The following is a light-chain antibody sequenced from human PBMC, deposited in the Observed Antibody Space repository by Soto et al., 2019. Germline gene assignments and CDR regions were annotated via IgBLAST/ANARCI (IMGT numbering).Light chain of an antibody. CDR1: SSNIGSNT. CDR2: SNN. V-gene: IGLV1-44*01. Sequence: QSVLTQPPSASGTPGQRVTISCSGSSSNIGSNTVNWYQQLPETAPKLLIYSNNQRPSGVPDRVSGSKSGTSASLAISGLQSEDEADYYCAAWDDSLNGYVFGTGTKLTVL. J-gene: IGLJ1*01. CDR3: AAWDDSLNGYV.